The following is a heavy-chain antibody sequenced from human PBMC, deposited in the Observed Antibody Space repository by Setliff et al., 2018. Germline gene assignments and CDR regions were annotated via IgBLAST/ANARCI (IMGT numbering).Heavy chain of an antibody. CDR3: ARDRTAYNYGMDV. V-gene: IGHV4-59*01. J-gene: IGHJ6*02. CDR2: VCYTGNT. D-gene: IGHD5-18*01. Sequence: PSETLSLTCTVSGGSIMNYFWSWIRQPPGKGLEWIGYVCYTGNTNYNPSLKSRLTISVDPSKNQVSLKLKSATTADTAVYYCARDRTAYNYGMDVWGQGTTVTVSS. CDR1: GGSIMNYF.